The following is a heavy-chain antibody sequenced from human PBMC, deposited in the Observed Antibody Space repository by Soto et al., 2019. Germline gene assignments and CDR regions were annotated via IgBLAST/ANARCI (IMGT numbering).Heavy chain of an antibody. Sequence: GGSLRLSCAASGFTVSSNYMSWVRQAPGKGLEWVSVIYSGGSTYYADSVKGRFTISRDNSKNTLYLQMNSLRAEDTAVYYCARGYCSSTSFYYYYYDMEDWGKGTAVTVSS. CDR1: GFTVSSNY. CDR2: IYSGGST. V-gene: IGHV3-66*01. J-gene: IGHJ6*03. D-gene: IGHD2-2*01. CDR3: ARGYCSSTSFYYYYYDMED.